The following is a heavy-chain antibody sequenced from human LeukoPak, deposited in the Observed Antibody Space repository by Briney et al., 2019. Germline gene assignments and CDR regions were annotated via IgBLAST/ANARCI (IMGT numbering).Heavy chain of an antibody. CDR1: GGSFSGYY. V-gene: IGHV4-34*01. CDR2: INHSGST. Sequence: SETLSLTCAVYGGSFSGYYWSWIRQPPGKGLEWIGEINHSGSTNSNPSLKSRVTISVDTSKNQFSLKLSSVTAADTAVYYCARGRDRGSCSDFDYWGQGTLVTVSS. CDR3: ARGRDRGSCSDFDY. J-gene: IGHJ4*02. D-gene: IGHD2-15*01.